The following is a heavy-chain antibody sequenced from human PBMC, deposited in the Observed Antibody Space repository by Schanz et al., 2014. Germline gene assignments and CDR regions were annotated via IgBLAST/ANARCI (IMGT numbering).Heavy chain of an antibody. D-gene: IGHD3-10*01. CDR2: IWYDENNK. CDR3: ARANYRRKINFDY. V-gene: IGHV3-33*01. J-gene: IGHJ4*02. CDR1: GFTFSSYG. Sequence: QVQLVESGGGVVQFGRSLRLSCVASGFTFSSYGMHWVRQAPGKGLEWVAVIWYDENNKYYADSVKGRFTMSRDNSKNTLYLQMSSLRAEDTAVYCGARANYRRKINFDYWGRGTLVTVSS.